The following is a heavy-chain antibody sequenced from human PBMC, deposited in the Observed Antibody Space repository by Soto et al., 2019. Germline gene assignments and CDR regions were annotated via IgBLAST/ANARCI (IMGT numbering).Heavy chain of an antibody. Sequence: GASVKVSCKASGYTFINYDISWVRQATGQGLEWMGWMNPGSGKTGYANKFQGRVTMTRDASTSTAHLELGSLTSEDTAVYYCARMASSGTLNWFDPWGQGTLVTVSS. V-gene: IGHV1-8*02. CDR3: ARMASSGTLNWFDP. J-gene: IGHJ5*02. CDR2: MNPGSGKT. CDR1: GYTFINYD.